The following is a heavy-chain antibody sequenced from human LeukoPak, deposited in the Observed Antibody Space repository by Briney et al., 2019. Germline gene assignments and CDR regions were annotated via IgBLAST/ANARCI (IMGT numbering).Heavy chain of an antibody. CDR3: AADDYDISGYYRPYFDY. J-gene: IGHJ4*02. D-gene: IGHD3-22*01. Sequence: SSETLSLTCTVSGGSISSYYWSWIRQPPGKGLERIGYIYHSGSTNYNPSRKSRVTISLVTTKNQFSLKLSSVPAADPAVYYCAADDYDISGYYRPYFDYWGQGTLVTVSS. V-gene: IGHV4-59*01. CDR1: GGSISSYY. CDR2: IYHSGST.